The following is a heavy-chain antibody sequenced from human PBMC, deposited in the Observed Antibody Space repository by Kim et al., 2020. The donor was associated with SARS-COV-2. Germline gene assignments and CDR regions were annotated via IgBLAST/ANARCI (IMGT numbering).Heavy chain of an antibody. D-gene: IGHD5-12*01. CDR1: GYSISSGYY. CDR2: IYHSGST. Sequence: SETLSLTCTVSGYSISSGYYWGWIRQPPGKGLEWIGSIYHSGSTYYNPSLKSRVTISVDTSKNQFSLKLSSVTAADTAVYYCARGRWLRFLGWFDPWGQGTLVTVSS. V-gene: IGHV4-38-2*02. J-gene: IGHJ5*02. CDR3: ARGRWLRFLGWFDP.